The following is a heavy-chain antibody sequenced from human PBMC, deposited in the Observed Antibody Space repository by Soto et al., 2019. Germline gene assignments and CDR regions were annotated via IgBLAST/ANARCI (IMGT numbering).Heavy chain of an antibody. CDR3: GRGGSNSPNGMDV. J-gene: IGHJ6*02. CDR2: INPDGSST. D-gene: IGHD4-4*01. Sequence: GGSLRLSCAASGFTFSPYWMHWVRQAPGKGLVWVSRINPDGSSTNYADSVKGRFTISRDNAKNTLDLQMNSLRAEDTAVYYCGRGGSNSPNGMDVWAKGPRSPSP. CDR1: GFTFSPYW. V-gene: IGHV3-74*01.